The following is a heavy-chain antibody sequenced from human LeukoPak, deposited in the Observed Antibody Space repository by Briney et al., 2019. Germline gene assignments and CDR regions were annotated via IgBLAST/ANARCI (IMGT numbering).Heavy chain of an antibody. CDR2: IYYSGST. J-gene: IGHJ3*02. D-gene: IGHD6-6*01. Sequence: SETLSLTCTVSGYSISSGYYWSWIRQHPGKGLEWIGYIYYSGSTDYNPSLKSRVTISVDTSKNQFSLKLSSVTAADTAVYYCARYRARPDDAFDIWGQGTMVTVSS. CDR1: GYSISSGYY. V-gene: IGHV4-38-2*02. CDR3: ARYRARPDDAFDI.